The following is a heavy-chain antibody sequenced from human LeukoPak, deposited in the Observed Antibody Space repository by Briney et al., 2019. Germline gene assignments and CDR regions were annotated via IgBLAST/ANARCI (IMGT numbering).Heavy chain of an antibody. V-gene: IGHV4-39*07. Sequence: SETLSLTCTVSGGSISSSSYYWGWIRQPPGKGLEWIGSIYYSGSTYYNPSLKSRVTTSVDTSKNQFSLKLSSVTAADTAVYYCARVSGWNPLQAAHLDFWGQGTLVTVSS. CDR2: IYYSGST. J-gene: IGHJ4*02. CDR3: ARVSGWNPLQAAHLDF. CDR1: GGSISSSSYY. D-gene: IGHD6-19*01.